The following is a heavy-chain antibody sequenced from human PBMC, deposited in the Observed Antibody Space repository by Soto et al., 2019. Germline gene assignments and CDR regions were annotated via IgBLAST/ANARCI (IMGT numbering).Heavy chain of an antibody. CDR2: INHSGST. D-gene: IGHD2-2*01. CDR1: GGSFSGYY. V-gene: IGHV4-34*01. CDR3: ARGPVVVVPAAKFVGYYMDV. J-gene: IGHJ6*03. Sequence: SETLSLTFAVYGGSFSGYYWSWIRQPPGKGLEWIGEINHSGSTNYNPSLKSRVTISVDTSKNQFSLKLSSVTAADTAVYYCARGPVVVVPAAKFVGYYMDVWGKGTTVTVSS.